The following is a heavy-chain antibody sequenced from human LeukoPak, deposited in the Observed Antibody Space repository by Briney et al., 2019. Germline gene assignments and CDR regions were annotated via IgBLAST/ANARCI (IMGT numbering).Heavy chain of an antibody. J-gene: IGHJ4*02. CDR2: IYTSGST. CDR1: GGSMSHSY. Sequence: SETLSLTCSVSGGSMSHSYWSWIRQPAGKGLEWIGRIYTSGSTNYNPSLKSRVTMSVDTSKNQFSLKLSSVTAADTAVYYCAREGCSSTSCYLELYYFDYWGQGTLVTVSS. V-gene: IGHV4-4*07. CDR3: AREGCSSTSCYLELYYFDY. D-gene: IGHD2-2*01.